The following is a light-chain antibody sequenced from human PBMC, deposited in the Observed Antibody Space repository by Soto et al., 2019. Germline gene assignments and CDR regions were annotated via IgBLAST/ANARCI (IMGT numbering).Light chain of an antibody. CDR3: CSYAGSSLYV. V-gene: IGLV2-23*01. CDR2: EGS. J-gene: IGLJ1*01. Sequence: QSVLTQPVSVSGSPGQSITISCTGTSSDVGSYNLVSWYQQHPGKAPKLMIYEGSKRPSGVSNRFSGSKSGNTASLTISGLQAEDEADYYCCSYAGSSLYVFGTGTKLTVL. CDR1: SSDVGSYNL.